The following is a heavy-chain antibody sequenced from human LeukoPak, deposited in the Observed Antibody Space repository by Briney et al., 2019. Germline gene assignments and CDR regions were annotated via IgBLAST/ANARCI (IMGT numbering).Heavy chain of an antibody. Sequence: GGSLRLSCAASGFTFSSYGMHRVRQAPGKGLEWVAVISYDGSNKYYADSVKGRFTISRDNSKNTLYLQMNSLRAEDTAVYYCAKDRRGYSYDLFDYWGQGTLVTVSS. CDR3: AKDRRGYSYDLFDY. J-gene: IGHJ4*02. CDR2: ISYDGSNK. D-gene: IGHD5-18*01. CDR1: GFTFSSYG. V-gene: IGHV3-30*18.